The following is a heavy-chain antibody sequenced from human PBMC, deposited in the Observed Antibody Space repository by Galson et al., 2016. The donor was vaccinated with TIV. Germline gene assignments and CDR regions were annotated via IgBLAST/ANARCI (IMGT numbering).Heavy chain of an antibody. D-gene: IGHD3-16*01. CDR3: AKGTVKGPQGGFFHH. V-gene: IGHV3-23*01. J-gene: IGHJ4*02. Sequence: SLRLSCAASGFTFGSYVMHWVRQAPGKGLEWVSSVSGSGLSTYYADSVKGRFTISRHTSKNMVYLQMNSLRAEDTAIYYCAKGTVKGPQGGFFHHWGQGTLATVSS. CDR1: GFTFGSYV. CDR2: VSGSGLST.